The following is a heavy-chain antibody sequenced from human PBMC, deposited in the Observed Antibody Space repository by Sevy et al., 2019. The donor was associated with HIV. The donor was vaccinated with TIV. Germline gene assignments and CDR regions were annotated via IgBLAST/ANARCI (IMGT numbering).Heavy chain of an antibody. CDR2: IYHSGST. J-gene: IGHJ4*02. CDR1: GYSISSGYY. Sequence: SETLSLTCAVSGYSISSGYYWGWIRQPPGKGLEWIGSIYHSGSTYYNPSLKSRVTISVDTSKNQFSLKLSSVTAADTAGYYCGGGGDSSGFITYWGQGTLVTVSS. D-gene: IGHD3-22*01. V-gene: IGHV4-38-2*01. CDR3: GGGGDSSGFITY.